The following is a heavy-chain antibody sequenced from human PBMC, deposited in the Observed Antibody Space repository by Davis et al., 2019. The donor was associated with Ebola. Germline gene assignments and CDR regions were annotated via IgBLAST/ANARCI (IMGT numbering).Heavy chain of an antibody. V-gene: IGHV1-18*01. Sequence: ASVKVSCKASGYTFTSYYMHWVRQAPGQGLEWMGRISVYNGETIYAQKLQGRVTMTTDTSTSTAYMELRSLRSDDTAVYYCARDIAVAPLSYWGQGTLVTVSS. CDR3: ARDIAVAPLSY. D-gene: IGHD6-19*01. CDR2: ISVYNGET. J-gene: IGHJ4*02. CDR1: GYTFTSYY.